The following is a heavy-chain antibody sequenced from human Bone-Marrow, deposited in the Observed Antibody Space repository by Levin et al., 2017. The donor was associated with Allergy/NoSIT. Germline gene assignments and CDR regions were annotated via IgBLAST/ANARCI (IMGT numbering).Heavy chain of an antibody. CDR2: INSNGTGT. J-gene: IGHJ4*02. CDR3: AKISGSHYGSSGGNADY. D-gene: IGHD1-26*01. Sequence: HSGGSLRLSCSASGFTFSNYIIHWVRQAPGKGLEYVSAINSNGTGTFYADSVKGRFTISRDNSKNTLYLQMNSLGPEDTALYYCAKISGSHYGSSGGNADYWGQGTPVTVSS. CDR1: GFTFSNYI. V-gene: IGHV3-64*04.